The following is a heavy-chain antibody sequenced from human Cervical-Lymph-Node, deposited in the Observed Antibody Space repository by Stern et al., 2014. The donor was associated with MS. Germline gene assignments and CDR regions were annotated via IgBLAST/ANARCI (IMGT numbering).Heavy chain of an antibody. CDR2: IFPVSGTP. D-gene: IGHD6-13*01. CDR1: GGTFSKFP. CDR3: ALSSETSDRWYSLGYDL. Sequence: VQLVESGAEVMKPGCSVKVSCKASGGTFSKFPSSWVRQAPGQGLEWIGGIFPVSGTPTYAQKFRGRVTITADGSTSTVYMELSSLRSDDTAVYYCALSSETSDRWYSLGYDLWGQGTLVTVSS. V-gene: IGHV1-69*01. J-gene: IGHJ5*02.